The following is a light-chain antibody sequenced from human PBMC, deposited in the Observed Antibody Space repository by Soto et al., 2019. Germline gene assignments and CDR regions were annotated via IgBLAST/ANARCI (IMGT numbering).Light chain of an antibody. CDR1: QNIDRW. CDR3: QQYNSYSPYT. V-gene: IGKV1-5*01. J-gene: IGKJ2*01. CDR2: EAS. Sequence: DIQMTQSPSTLSASVGDRVTITCRASQNIDRWLAWYQQKPGKAPKVLIYEASSLSSGVSSRFGGSGSGTEFTLTISSAHPDDFATYYCQQYNSYSPYTFGQGTKLDIK.